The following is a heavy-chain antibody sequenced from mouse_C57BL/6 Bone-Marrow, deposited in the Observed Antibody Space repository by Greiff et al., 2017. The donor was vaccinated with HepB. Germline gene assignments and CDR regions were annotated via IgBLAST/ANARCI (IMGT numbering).Heavy chain of an antibody. Sequence: QVQLKQPGAELVRPGSSVKLSCKASGYTFTSYWMHWVKQRPIQGLEWIGNIDPSDSETHYNQKFKDKATLTVDKSSSTAYMQLSRLTSEDSAVYYCAREGFITTVVGPFAYWGQGTLVTVSA. CDR3: AREGFITTVVGPFAY. CDR1: GYTFTSYW. CDR2: IDPSDSET. V-gene: IGHV1-52*01. D-gene: IGHD1-1*01. J-gene: IGHJ3*01.